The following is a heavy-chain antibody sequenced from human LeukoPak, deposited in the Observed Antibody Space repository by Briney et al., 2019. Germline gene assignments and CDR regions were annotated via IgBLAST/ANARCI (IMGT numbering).Heavy chain of an antibody. CDR2: ISGSGGST. CDR3: AKLASITMVRGFTVPHFDY. Sequence: GGSLRLPCAACGFPCSSYAMRWVRQAPGKALEGVSAISGSGGSTYYADSVKGRFTISRDNSKNTLYLQMNSLRAEDTAVYYCAKLASITMVRGFTVPHFDYWGQGTLVTVSS. J-gene: IGHJ4*02. V-gene: IGHV3-23*01. D-gene: IGHD3-10*01. CDR1: GFPCSSYA.